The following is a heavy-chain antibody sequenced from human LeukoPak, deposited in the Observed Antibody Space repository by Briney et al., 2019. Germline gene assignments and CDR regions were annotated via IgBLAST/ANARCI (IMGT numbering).Heavy chain of an antibody. Sequence: SETLSLACAVYGGSFSGYYWSWIRQPPGKGLEWIGEINHSGSTYYNPSLKSRVTISVDTSKNQFSLRLNSVTAADTAVYYCARPPHYYDTSGYSVWGQGTLVTVSS. CDR3: ARPPHYYDTSGYSV. CDR2: INHSGST. D-gene: IGHD3-22*01. CDR1: GGSFSGYY. J-gene: IGHJ4*02. V-gene: IGHV4-34*01.